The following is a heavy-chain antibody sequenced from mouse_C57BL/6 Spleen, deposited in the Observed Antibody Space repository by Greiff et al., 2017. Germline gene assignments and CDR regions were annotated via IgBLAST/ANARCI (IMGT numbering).Heavy chain of an antibody. Sequence: VQLQQSGPELVKPGASVQISCKASGYAFSSSWMNWVKQRPGKGLAWIGRLYPGDGDTNYNGKFKGKATLTADKSSRTAYIQLTSLASEYSAVCFCARSNWDYWGQGTTLTVSA. J-gene: IGHJ2*01. CDR1: GYAFSSSW. D-gene: IGHD4-1*01. CDR2: LYPGDGDT. V-gene: IGHV1-82*01. CDR3: ARSNWDY.